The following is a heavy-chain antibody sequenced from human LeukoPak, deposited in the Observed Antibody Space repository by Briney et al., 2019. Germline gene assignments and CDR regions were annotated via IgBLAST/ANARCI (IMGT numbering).Heavy chain of an antibody. CDR3: ARDGYSYASDY. V-gene: IGHV3-7*01. J-gene: IGHJ4*02. CDR2: IKPDGSET. D-gene: IGHD2-2*01. Sequence: GGSLRLSCAASGFSISTNYMTWVRQAPGKGLEWVAHIKPDGSETYYVDSVKGRFTISRDNAKNSLYLQMSSLRDEDTAVYYCARDGYSYASDYWGLGALVTVSA. CDR1: GFSISTNY.